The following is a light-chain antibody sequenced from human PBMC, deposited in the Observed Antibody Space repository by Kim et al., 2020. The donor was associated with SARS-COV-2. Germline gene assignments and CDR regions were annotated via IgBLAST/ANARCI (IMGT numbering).Light chain of an antibody. CDR1: QDASNF. Sequence: ASVGEIVTMTCLASQDASNFLAWFQQRPGEAPKSRIYASSSLRSGVPTHFSGSGSVTDFTLTIRGLQPEDCATYYSKQYHSYPLTFGQRTKVDIK. CDR3: KQYHSYPLT. CDR2: ASS. V-gene: IGKV1-16*02. J-gene: IGKJ1*01.